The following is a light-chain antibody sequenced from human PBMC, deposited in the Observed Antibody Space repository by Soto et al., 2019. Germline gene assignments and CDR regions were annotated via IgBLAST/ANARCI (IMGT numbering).Light chain of an antibody. Sequence: DIVMTQSPSTLSVSVGDRATLSCRASQSVSRRLAWYQQKPGQAPRLLLYGATTMATGIPARFSGCGSGTEFTLTISSLQPEDFAVYYCQQYQSCPRTFGQGTKVDIK. CDR3: QQYQSCPRT. J-gene: IGKJ1*01. V-gene: IGKV3-15*01. CDR1: QSVSRR. CDR2: GAT.